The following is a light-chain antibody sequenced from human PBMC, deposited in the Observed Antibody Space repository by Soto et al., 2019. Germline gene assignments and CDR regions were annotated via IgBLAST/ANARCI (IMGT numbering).Light chain of an antibody. V-gene: IGLV2-23*01. CDR3: CSYAGSAAVV. J-gene: IGLJ2*01. CDR2: ESS. CDR1: SSDVGSYNL. Sequence: QSALTQPASVSGSPGQSITISCTGTSSDVGSYNLVSWYQQHPGKAPKLIIYESSKRPSGVSNRFSGSKSGNTASVTVSGLQAEDEADYYCCSYAGSAAVVFGGGTKVTVL.